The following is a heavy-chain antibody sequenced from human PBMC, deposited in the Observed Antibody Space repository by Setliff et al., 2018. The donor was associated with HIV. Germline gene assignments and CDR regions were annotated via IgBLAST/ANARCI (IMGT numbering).Heavy chain of an antibody. CDR1: GYTFAGYH. CDR2: INPHRGGT. CDR3: TRGGIYCVNDGCHRYFFDF. Sequence: ASVKVSCKTSGYTFAGYHMHWVRQAPGQGLEWMGWINPHRGGTKYAEKFQDRVTMTTDTSTRTVYMELRRLTSDDTALYYCTRGGIYCVNDGCHRYFFDFWGQGTLVTVSS. J-gene: IGHJ4*02. D-gene: IGHD2-8*01. V-gene: IGHV1-2*02.